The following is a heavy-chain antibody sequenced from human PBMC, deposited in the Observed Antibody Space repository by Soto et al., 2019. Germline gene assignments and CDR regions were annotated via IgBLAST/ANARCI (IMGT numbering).Heavy chain of an antibody. Sequence: ASVKVSCKASGYTFTGYYMHWVRQAPGQGLEWMGWINPNSGGTNYAQKFQGWVTMTRDTSISTAYMELSRLRSDDTAVYYCARGIAAAGNSYWFDPWGQGTLVTVSS. CDR1: GYTFTGYY. D-gene: IGHD6-13*01. V-gene: IGHV1-2*04. J-gene: IGHJ5*02. CDR3: ARGIAAAGNSYWFDP. CDR2: INPNSGGT.